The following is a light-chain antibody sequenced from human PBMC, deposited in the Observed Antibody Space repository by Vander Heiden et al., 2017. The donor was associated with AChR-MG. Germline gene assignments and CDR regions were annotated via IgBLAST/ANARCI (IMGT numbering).Light chain of an antibody. CDR2: QND. CDR3: QAWDSRSNWV. CDR1: SLGNKY. Sequence: SYELTQPPSVSVFPGQTASITCSGDSLGNKYASWYQQKPGQSPVLVIHQNDKRPSGIPERFSGSSSGNTATLTISGTQSLDEADYFCQAWDSRSNWVFGGGTKLTVL. J-gene: IGLJ3*02. V-gene: IGLV3-1*01.